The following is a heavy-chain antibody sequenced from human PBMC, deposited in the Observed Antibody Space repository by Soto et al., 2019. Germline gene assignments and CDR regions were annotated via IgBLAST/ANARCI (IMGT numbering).Heavy chain of an antibody. CDR3: ARVGYSYGMDV. J-gene: IGHJ6*02. V-gene: IGHV3-74*01. D-gene: IGHD5-12*01. CDR1: GFTFSSYW. CDR2: INSDGSRT. Sequence: GGSLRLSCAASGFTFSSYWMYWVRQAPGKGLVWVSRINSDGSRTNYADSVKGRFTISRDNAKNTLCLQMNSLRAEDTAVYYCARVGYSYGMDVWGQGTTVTVSS.